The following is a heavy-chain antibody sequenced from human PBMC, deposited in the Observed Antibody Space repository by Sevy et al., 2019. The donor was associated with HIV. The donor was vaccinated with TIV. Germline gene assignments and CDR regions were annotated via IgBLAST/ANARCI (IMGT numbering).Heavy chain of an antibody. D-gene: IGHD3-10*01. CDR2: ISYDGINK. V-gene: IGHV3-30*18. CDR1: GFTFSNYG. J-gene: IGHJ3*02. CDR3: AKCPVGGLGVFDM. Sequence: GGSLRLSCAASGFTFSNYGMHWVRQAPGKGLEWVAVISYDGINKDYADSAKGRFTISRDTFKNTLYLQMNSLRIEDTALYYCAKCPVGGLGVFDMWGQGTMVTVSS.